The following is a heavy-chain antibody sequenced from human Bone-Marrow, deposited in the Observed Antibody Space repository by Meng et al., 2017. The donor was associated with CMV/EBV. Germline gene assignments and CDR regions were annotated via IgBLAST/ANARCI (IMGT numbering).Heavy chain of an antibody. CDR1: GFTFSDYY. CDR2: ISSSGSTI. Sequence: GESLKISCAASGFTFSDYYMSWIRQAPGKGLEWVSYISSSGSTIYYADSVKGRFTISRGNAKNSLYLQMNSLRAEDTAVYYCARDSREVGAMLGYYYYGMDVWGQGTTVTVSS. V-gene: IGHV3-11*01. J-gene: IGHJ6*02. D-gene: IGHD1-26*01. CDR3: ARDSREVGAMLGYYYYGMDV.